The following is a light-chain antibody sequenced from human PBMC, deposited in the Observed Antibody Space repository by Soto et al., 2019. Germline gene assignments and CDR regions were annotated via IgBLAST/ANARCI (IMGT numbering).Light chain of an antibody. CDR1: SSDVGGYNY. Sequence: QSVLTQPRSVSGSPGQSVTISCTGTSSDVGGYNYVSWYQQHPGKAPELMIYDVSKRPSGVPDRFSGSKSGNRASLTISGLQAEDEADYYCSSYTSSHTWVFGGGTKVTVL. CDR2: DVS. CDR3: SSYTSSHTWV. V-gene: IGLV2-11*01. J-gene: IGLJ2*01.